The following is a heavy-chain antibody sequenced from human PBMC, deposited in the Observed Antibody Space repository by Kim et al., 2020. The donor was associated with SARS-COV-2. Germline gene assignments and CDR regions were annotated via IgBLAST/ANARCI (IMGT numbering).Heavy chain of an antibody. CDR3: AKEYCSSTSCYVHYYYYYGMDV. J-gene: IGHJ6*02. Sequence: GGSLRLSCAASGFTFSSYAMSWVRQAPGKGLEWVSAISGSGGSTYYEDSVKGRFTISRDNSKNTLYLQMNSLRAEDTAVYYCAKEYCSSTSCYVHYYYYYGMDVWGQGTTVTVSS. CDR2: ISGSGGST. V-gene: IGHV3-23*01. D-gene: IGHD2-2*01. CDR1: GFTFSSYA.